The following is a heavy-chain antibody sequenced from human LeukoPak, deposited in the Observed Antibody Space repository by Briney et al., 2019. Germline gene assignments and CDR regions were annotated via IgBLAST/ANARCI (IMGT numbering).Heavy chain of an antibody. J-gene: IGHJ5*02. Sequence: ASVKVSCKASGYTFTTYGINWVRQAPGRGLEWMGWISAYNGNTNYAQKFQGRVTMTTDTSTSTAYMELRSLRSDDTALYYCATSLNYGDNGESTNYNWFDPWGQGTLVTVSS. CDR2: ISAYNGNT. V-gene: IGHV1-18*01. CDR3: ATSLNYGDNGESTNYNWFDP. D-gene: IGHD4/OR15-4a*01. CDR1: GYTFTTYG.